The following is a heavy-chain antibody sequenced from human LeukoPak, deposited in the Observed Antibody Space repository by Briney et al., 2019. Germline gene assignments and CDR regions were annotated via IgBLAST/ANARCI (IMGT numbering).Heavy chain of an antibody. V-gene: IGHV3-21*01. CDR2: ISSSSSYI. CDR3: ARGGGLQDY. D-gene: IGHD5-24*01. Sequence: GRSLILSCAASGLTFSSYSMNWVRQAPGKGLEWVSSISSSSSYIYYADSVKGRFTISRGNAKNSLYLQMNSLRAEDTAVYYCARGGGLQDYWGQGTLVTVSS. J-gene: IGHJ4*02. CDR1: GLTFSSYS.